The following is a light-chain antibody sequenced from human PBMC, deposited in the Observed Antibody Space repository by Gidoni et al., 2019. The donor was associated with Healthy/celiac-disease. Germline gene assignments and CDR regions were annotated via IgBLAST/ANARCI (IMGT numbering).Light chain of an antibody. CDR1: QSVSSSY. V-gene: IGKV3-20*01. CDR3: QQYGSSPLT. J-gene: IGKJ4*01. CDR2: GAS. Sequence: EIVLTQSPGTLSLSPGEIATLSCRASQSVSSSYLAWYQQKPGQAPRLLIYGASSRATGIPDRFSGSGSGTDFTLTISRLDPEDFAVYYCQQYGSSPLTFGRGTKVEIK.